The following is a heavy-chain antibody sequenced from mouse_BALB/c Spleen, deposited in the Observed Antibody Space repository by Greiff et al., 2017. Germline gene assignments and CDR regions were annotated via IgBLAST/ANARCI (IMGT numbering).Heavy chain of an antibody. Sequence: VQLQQSGAELVKPGASVKLSCTASGFNIKDTYMHWVKQRPEQGLEWIGRIDPANGNTKYDPKFQGKATITADTSSNTAYLQLSSLTSEDSAVYYCARSSDYGSSSGYWGQGTTLTVSS. J-gene: IGHJ2*01. D-gene: IGHD1-1*01. CDR1: GFNIKDTY. CDR3: ARSSDYGSSSGY. V-gene: IGHV14-3*02. CDR2: IDPANGNT.